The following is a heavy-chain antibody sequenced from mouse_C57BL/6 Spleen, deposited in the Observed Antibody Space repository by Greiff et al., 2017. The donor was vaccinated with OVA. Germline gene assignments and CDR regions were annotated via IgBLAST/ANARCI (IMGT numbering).Heavy chain of an antibody. D-gene: IGHD2-5*01. Sequence: QVQLKESGAELVKPGASVKLSCKASGYTFTSYWMQWVKQRPGQGLEWIGEIDPSDSYTNYNQKFKGKATLTVDTSSSTAYMQLSSLTSEDSAVYYCASRDYSNYYFDYWGQGTTLTVSS. J-gene: IGHJ2*01. CDR1: GYTFTSYW. V-gene: IGHV1-50*01. CDR2: IDPSDSYT. CDR3: ASRDYSNYYFDY.